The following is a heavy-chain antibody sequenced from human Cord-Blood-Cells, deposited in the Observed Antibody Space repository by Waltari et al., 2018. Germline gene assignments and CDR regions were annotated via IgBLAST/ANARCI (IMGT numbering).Heavy chain of an antibody. CDR2: IIPIFGTA. V-gene: IGHV1-69*01. D-gene: IGHD3-22*01. Sequence: QVQLVQSGAEVKKPGSSVKVSCKASGGTFSSYAISWVRQAPGQGLEWMGGIIPIFGTANYEQKFQGRVTITADESTSTAYMELSSLRSEDTAVYYCAAGYYYDSSGYYYGMDVWGQGTTVTVSS. CDR1: GGTFSSYA. CDR3: AAGYYYDSSGYYYGMDV. J-gene: IGHJ6*02.